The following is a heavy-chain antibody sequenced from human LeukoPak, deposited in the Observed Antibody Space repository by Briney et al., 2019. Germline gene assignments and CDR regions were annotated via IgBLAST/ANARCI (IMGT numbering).Heavy chain of an antibody. Sequence: PGRSLRLSCAASGFTFNTYVIHWVRQAPGKGLEWVAVIWYDGSDKYYADSVKGRFTISRDNSKNTMYLQMSSLRVEDTAVYYCATDSGDSALNYWGQGTLVTVSS. CDR1: GFTFNTYV. CDR2: IWYDGSDK. CDR3: ATDSGDSALNY. V-gene: IGHV3-33*01. D-gene: IGHD5-12*01. J-gene: IGHJ4*02.